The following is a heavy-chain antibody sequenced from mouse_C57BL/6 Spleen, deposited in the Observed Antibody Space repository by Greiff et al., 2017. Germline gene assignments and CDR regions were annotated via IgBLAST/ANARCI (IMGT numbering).Heavy chain of an antibody. V-gene: IGHV1-50*01. J-gene: IGHJ2*01. CDR3: ARNFGSNFDY. D-gene: IGHD1-1*01. CDR1: GYTFTSYW. CDR2: IDPSDSYT. Sequence: QVQLQQPGAELVKPGASVKLSCKASGYTFTSYWMQWVKQRPGQGLEWIGEIDPSDSYTNYNQKFKGKATFTVDTSASTAYMQLSSLTSADSAVYYCARNFGSNFDYWGQGTTLTVSS.